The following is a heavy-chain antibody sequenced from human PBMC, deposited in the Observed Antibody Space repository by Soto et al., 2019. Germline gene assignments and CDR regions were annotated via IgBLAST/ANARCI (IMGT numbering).Heavy chain of an antibody. V-gene: IGHV4-34*01. CDR1: GGSFSGYY. Sequence: SETLSLTCAVYGGSFSGYYWSWIRQPPGKGLEWIGEINHSGSTNYNPSLKSRVTISVDTSKNQFSLKLSSVTAADTAVYYCARGQWGNVCTPGCWAFDYWGQGTLVTVSS. J-gene: IGHJ4*02. CDR3: ARGQWGNVCTPGCWAFDY. CDR2: INHSGST. D-gene: IGHD3-16*01.